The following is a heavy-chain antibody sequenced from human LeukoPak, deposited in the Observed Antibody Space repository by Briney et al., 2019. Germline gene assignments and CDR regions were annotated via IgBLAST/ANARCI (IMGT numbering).Heavy chain of an antibody. CDR2: IYHSGST. CDR1: GYSISRGYY. D-gene: IGHD3-9*01. J-gene: IGHJ4*02. CDR3: ANGIRDFDWLLDYYFDY. V-gene: IGHV4-38-2*01. Sequence: SETLYLTCAVSGYSISRGYYWGWIRQPPGKGLEWIGSIYHSGSTYYNPSLKSRVTISVDTSKNQFSLKLSSVTAADTVFFHGANGIRDFDWLLDYYFDYWGQGTLVTVSS.